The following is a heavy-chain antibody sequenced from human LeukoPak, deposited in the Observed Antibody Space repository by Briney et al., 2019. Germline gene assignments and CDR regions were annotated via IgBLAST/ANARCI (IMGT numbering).Heavy chain of an antibody. CDR3: ARGRAFGVLFDY. CDR1: GGSFSGYY. Sequence: SETLSLTCAVYGGSFSGYYCSWIRQPPGKGLEWIGEINHSGSTNYNPPLKSRVTISVDTSKNQFSLKLSSVTAADTAVYYCARGRAFGVLFDYWGQGTLVTVSS. CDR2: INHSGST. J-gene: IGHJ4*02. V-gene: IGHV4-34*01. D-gene: IGHD3-16*01.